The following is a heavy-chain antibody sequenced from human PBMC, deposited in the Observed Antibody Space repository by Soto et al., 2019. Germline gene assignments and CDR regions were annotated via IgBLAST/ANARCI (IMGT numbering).Heavy chain of an antibody. CDR3: AKGATLYYYGMDV. CDR1: GFTFSSYC. V-gene: IGHV3-23*01. J-gene: IGHJ6*02. CDR2: ISGSGGST. Sequence: GGSLRLSCAASGFTFSSYCMSWVRQAPGKGLEWVSGISGSGGSTYYADSVKGRFTISRDNSKNTLYLQMNSLRAEDTALYYCAKGATLYYYGMDVWGQGTTVTVSS.